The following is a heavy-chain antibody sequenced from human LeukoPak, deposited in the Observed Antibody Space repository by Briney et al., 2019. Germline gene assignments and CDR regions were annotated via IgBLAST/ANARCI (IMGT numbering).Heavy chain of an antibody. D-gene: IGHD2-15*01. Sequence: SETLSLTCAVYGVSLNGYYWNWIRQPPGKGLEWIGYIYCSGSTNYNPSLKSRVTISVDTSKNQFSLKLSSVTAADTAVYHCARQRAIYCSGGSCYPEAFDIWGQGTMVIVSS. CDR2: IYCSGST. CDR1: GVSLNGYY. J-gene: IGHJ3*02. CDR3: ARQRAIYCSGGSCYPEAFDI. V-gene: IGHV4-59*01.